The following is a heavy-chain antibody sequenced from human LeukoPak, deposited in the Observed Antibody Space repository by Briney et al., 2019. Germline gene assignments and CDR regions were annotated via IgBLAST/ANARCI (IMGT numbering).Heavy chain of an antibody. CDR3: AKDRIAWGSFDY. Sequence: GRSLRLSCAASGFTFSSYGMHWVRQAPGKGLEWVAVISYDGSNKYYADSVRGRFTISRDNSKNTLYLQMNSLRAEDTAVYYCAKDRIAWGSFDYWGQGTLVTVSS. CDR1: GFTFSSYG. V-gene: IGHV3-30*18. CDR2: ISYDGSNK. D-gene: IGHD3-16*01. J-gene: IGHJ4*02.